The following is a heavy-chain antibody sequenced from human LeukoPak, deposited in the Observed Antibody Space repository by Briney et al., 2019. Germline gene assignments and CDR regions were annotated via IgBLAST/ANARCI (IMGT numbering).Heavy chain of an antibody. CDR3: AKAPDSVWGRYRNNFFDS. J-gene: IGHJ5*01. CDR1: GYTFTGYF. V-gene: IGHV1-2*02. CDR2: INPNNGGT. Sequence: GASVKVSCKASGYTFTGYFMHWVRQAPGQGLEWMGWINPNNGGTNYAQNFQGRFTMSRDNSKNLVYLQMDSLRVEDTAVYYCAKAPDSVWGRYRNNFFDSWGQGTLVSVS. D-gene: IGHD3-16*01.